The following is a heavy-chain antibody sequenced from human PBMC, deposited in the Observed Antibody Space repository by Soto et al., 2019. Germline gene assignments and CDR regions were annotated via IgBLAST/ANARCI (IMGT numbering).Heavy chain of an antibody. V-gene: IGHV1-3*01. D-gene: IGHD2-8*01. Sequence: ASVKVSCKASGYTFTSYGIHWVRQAPGQRLERMGWINAPNGDTKYSPKFQGRVTITRDTDGSTAYMEXTNLRSEDRAVYYCVGRHLSENGIEWCHPGRQGSLVTV. CDR3: VGRHLSENGIEWCHP. CDR1: GYTFTSYG. J-gene: IGHJ5*02. CDR2: INAPNGDT.